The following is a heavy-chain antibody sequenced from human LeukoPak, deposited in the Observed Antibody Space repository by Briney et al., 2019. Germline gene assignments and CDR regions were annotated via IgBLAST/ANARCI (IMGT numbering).Heavy chain of an antibody. CDR3: ARIWYSRGRFDY. D-gene: IGHD6-13*01. J-gene: IGHJ4*02. V-gene: IGHV4-34*01. Sequence: SETLSLTCAVYGGSFSGYYWSWIRQPPGKGLEWIGEINHSGSTNYNPSLKSRVTISVDTSKNQFSLKLSSVTAADTAVYYCARIWYSRGRFDYWGQGTLVTVSS. CDR2: INHSGST. CDR1: GGSFSGYY.